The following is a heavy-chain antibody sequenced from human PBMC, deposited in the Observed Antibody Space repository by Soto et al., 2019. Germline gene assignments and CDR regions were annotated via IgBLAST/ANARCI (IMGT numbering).Heavy chain of an antibody. CDR3: ARPGSVGDTDVFYR. J-gene: IGHJ6*04. CDR1: GYSFTTYW. Sequence: GESLKISCKGSGYSFTTYWIGWVRQMPGKGLEWMGIIYPGDSDTRYSPSFQGQVTISADKSISTAFLQWYSLRASDTAMYYWARPGSVGDTDVFYRCGKASTVTLAS. V-gene: IGHV5-51*01. CDR2: IYPGDSDT. D-gene: IGHD1-26*01.